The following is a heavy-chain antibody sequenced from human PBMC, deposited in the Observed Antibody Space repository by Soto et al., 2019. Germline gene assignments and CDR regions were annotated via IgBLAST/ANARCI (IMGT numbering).Heavy chain of an antibody. Sequence: EVQLVESGGGLIQPGGSLRLSCAASGFTVSSNYMSWVRQAPGKGLEWVSVIYSGGSTYYADSVKGRFTISRDNSTNTLYLKMNSLRAEDTAVYYCARGQDYGDYSYAFDIWGQGTMVTVSS. CDR3: ARGQDYGDYSYAFDI. CDR1: GFTVSSNY. J-gene: IGHJ3*02. D-gene: IGHD4-17*01. CDR2: IYSGGST. V-gene: IGHV3-53*01.